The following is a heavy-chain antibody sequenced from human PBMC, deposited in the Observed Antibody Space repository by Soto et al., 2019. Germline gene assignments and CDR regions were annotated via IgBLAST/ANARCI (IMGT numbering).Heavy chain of an antibody. D-gene: IGHD3-3*01. CDR2: IIPIFGTA. Sequence: GGSVKVSCKASGGTFSSYAISWVRQAPGQGLEWMGGIIPIFGTANYAQKFQGRVTITADESTSTAYMELSSLRSEDTAVYYCARDSGGYDFWSGYQNYYYYYGMDVWGQGTTVTVSS. V-gene: IGHV1-69*13. CDR1: GGTFSSYA. CDR3: ARDSGGYDFWSGYQNYYYYYGMDV. J-gene: IGHJ6*02.